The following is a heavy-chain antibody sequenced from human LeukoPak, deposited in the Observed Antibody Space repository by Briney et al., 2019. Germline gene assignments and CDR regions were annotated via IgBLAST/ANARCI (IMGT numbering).Heavy chain of an antibody. CDR1: GFSFSSYA. CDR2: ITSSGGGT. D-gene: IGHD3-22*01. Sequence: GGSLRLSCAASGFSFSSYAMSWVRRAPGKGLEWVSSITSSGGGTHYADSVKGRFTISRDNSMNTLCMQINSLRAEDTAVYYCAREKYDSSAYNDPRRFDYWGQGTLVTVSS. J-gene: IGHJ4*02. CDR3: AREKYDSSAYNDPRRFDY. V-gene: IGHV3-23*01.